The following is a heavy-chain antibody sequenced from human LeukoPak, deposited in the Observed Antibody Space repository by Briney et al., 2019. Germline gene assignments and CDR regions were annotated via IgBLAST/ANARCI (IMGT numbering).Heavy chain of an antibody. D-gene: IGHD6-13*01. CDR3: ARAEGADIAAAAYFDY. V-gene: IGHV1-69*13. CDR1: GYTFTSYG. CDR2: IIPIFGTP. J-gene: IGHJ4*02. Sequence: ASVKVSCKASGYTFTSYGISWVRQAPGQGLEWMGGIIPIFGTPNYAQKFQGRVTITADESTSTAYMELSSLRSEDTAVYYCARAEGADIAAAAYFDYWGQGTLVTVSS.